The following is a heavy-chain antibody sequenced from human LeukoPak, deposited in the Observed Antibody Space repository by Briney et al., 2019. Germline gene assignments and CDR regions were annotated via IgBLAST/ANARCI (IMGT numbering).Heavy chain of an antibody. CDR3: ARHVPSTIFFNWFDP. CDR2: IFYSGST. Sequence: PSETLSLTCTVSGGSINRSSCYYWGWIRQPPGKGLEWIGSIFYSGSTYYNPSLKSRVTISVDTSNNQFSLKLPSVTAADTAVYSCARHVPSTIFFNWFDPWGQGTLVTVSS. V-gene: IGHV4-39*01. CDR1: GGSINRSSCYY. J-gene: IGHJ5*02. D-gene: IGHD3-3*01.